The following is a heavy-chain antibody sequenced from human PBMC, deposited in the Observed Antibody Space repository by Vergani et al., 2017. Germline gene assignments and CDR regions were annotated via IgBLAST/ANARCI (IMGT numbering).Heavy chain of an antibody. V-gene: IGHV3-7*01. Sequence: EVQLVESGGGLVQPGGSLRLSCAASGFTFSSYWMSWVRQAPGKGLEWVANIKQDGSEKYYVDSVKGRFTISRDNAKNSLYLQMNSLRAEDTAVYYCARDPPGYCSSTSCYTFDYYYYMDVWGKGP. CDR2: IKQDGSEK. D-gene: IGHD2-2*02. CDR3: ARDPPGYCSSTSCYTFDYYYYMDV. CDR1: GFTFSSYW. J-gene: IGHJ6*03.